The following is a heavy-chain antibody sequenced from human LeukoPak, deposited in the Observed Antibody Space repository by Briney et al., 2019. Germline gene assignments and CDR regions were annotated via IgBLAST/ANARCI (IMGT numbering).Heavy chain of an antibody. J-gene: IGHJ4*02. Sequence: PSQTLSLTCAVSGGSISSSSHYWGWIRQPPGTGLEWIGYIYHSGSTYYNPSLKSRVTISVDRSKNQFSLKLSSVTAADTAVYYCARGWFGELEEGNFDYWGQGTLVTVSS. CDR1: GGSISSSSHY. CDR2: IYHSGST. CDR3: ARGWFGELEEGNFDY. V-gene: IGHV4-30-2*01. D-gene: IGHD3-10*01.